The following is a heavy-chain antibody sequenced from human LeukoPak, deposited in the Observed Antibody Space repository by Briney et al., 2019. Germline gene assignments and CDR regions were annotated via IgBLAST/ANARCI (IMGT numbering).Heavy chain of an antibody. V-gene: IGHV3-11*01. Sequence: GGSLRLSCAASGLTFSDYYMNWIRQTPGKGLEWVSYISSSGSIIYYADSVKGRFTISRDNAKNSVYLQMNSLRAEDTAVYYCARAATYNWNDVNYWGQGTLVTVSS. CDR2: ISSSGSII. CDR3: ARAATYNWNDVNY. J-gene: IGHJ4*02. D-gene: IGHD1-20*01. CDR1: GLTFSDYY.